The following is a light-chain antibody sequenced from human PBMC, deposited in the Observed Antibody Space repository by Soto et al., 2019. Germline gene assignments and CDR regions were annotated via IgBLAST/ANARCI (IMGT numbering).Light chain of an antibody. V-gene: IGLV1-40*01. J-gene: IGLJ1*01. CDR3: QSYDISLNNHV. Sequence: QSVLTQPPSVSGAPGQGVTISCTGSSSNIGAPYDVRWYQHLPGTAPKLLIYGDKKRPSGVPDRFSGSRSGTSASLAITGLQAEDEADYYCQSYDISLNNHVFGTGTKVTVL. CDR2: GDK. CDR1: SSNIGAPYD.